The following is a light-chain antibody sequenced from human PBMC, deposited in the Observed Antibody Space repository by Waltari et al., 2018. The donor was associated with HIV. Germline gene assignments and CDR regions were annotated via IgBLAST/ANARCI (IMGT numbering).Light chain of an antibody. V-gene: IGLV3-1*01. Sequence: SYGLTQPPSVSVSPGQTARISCSGDELGHKYVSWYQQRAGQSPVLLIYKDTERHSGIPERFSGSNSGNTATLTISGAQATDEAEYFCQALATWGITSGGVFGTGTKVTVL. CDR3: QALATWGITSGGV. CDR2: KDT. J-gene: IGLJ1*01. CDR1: ELGHKY.